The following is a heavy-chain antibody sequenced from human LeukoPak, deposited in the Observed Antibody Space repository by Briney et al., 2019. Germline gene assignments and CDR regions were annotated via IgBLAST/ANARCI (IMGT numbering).Heavy chain of an antibody. CDR3: ARAFLDYGDSTGLFDY. CDR2: IYYSGST. Sequence: SETLSLTCTVSGGSLSSSSYYWGWVRQPPGKGRGWLGCIYYSGSTYYNPSLKSRVTISVDTSKNQFSLKLSSVTAADTAVYYCARAFLDYGDSTGLFDYWGQGTLVTVSS. CDR1: GGSLSSSSYY. J-gene: IGHJ4*02. V-gene: IGHV4-39*07. D-gene: IGHD4-17*01.